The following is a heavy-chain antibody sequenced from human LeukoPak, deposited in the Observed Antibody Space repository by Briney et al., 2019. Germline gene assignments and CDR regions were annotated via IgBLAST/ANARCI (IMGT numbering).Heavy chain of an antibody. CDR2: IYPGDSDT. CDR1: EYSFANYW. D-gene: IGHD2-2*01. V-gene: IGHV5-51*01. Sequence: GESLKISCKGSEYSFANYWIGWVRQMPGKGLEWMGIIYPGDSDTRYSPSFQGQVTISVDKSISTAYLQWSSLKASDTAIYYCARNSRAYCSTTNCPFDYWGQGTLVTVSS. J-gene: IGHJ4*02. CDR3: ARNSRAYCSTTNCPFDY.